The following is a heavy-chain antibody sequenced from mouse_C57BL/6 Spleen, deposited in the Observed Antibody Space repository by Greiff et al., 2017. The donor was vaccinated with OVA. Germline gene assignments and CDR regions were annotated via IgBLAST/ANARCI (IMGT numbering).Heavy chain of an antibody. Sequence: QVQLKQPGAELVMPGASVKLSCKASGYTFTSYWMHWVKQRPGQGLEWIGEIDPSDSYTNYNQKFKDKSTLTVDKSSSTAYMQLSSLTSEDSAVYDCARSRGLREGYFDVWGTGTTVTVSS. J-gene: IGHJ1*03. D-gene: IGHD1-1*01. CDR3: ARSRGLREGYFDV. CDR1: GYTFTSYW. V-gene: IGHV1-69*01. CDR2: IDPSDSYT.